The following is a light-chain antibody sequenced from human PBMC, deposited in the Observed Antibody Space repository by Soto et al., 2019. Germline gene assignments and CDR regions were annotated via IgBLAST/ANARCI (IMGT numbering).Light chain of an antibody. CDR1: SIDVGCYNY. CDR2: DVS. Sequence: QSALTQPASVSGSLGQSITISCTGTSIDVGCYNYVSWYQQHPGQAPKLLIYDVSHRPSGISYRFSGSKSGNTASLTISGLQAEDEADYYCSSYTGSAALVVFGGGTQLTVL. CDR3: SSYTGSAALVV. V-gene: IGLV2-14*03. J-gene: IGLJ2*01.